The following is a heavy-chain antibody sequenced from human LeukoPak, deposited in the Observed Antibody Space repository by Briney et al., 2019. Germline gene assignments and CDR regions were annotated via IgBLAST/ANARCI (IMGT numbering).Heavy chain of an antibody. CDR2: ISAYNGNT. V-gene: IGHV1-18*04. J-gene: IGHJ5*02. CDR3: ARELGYCSGGSCGWFDP. D-gene: IGHD2-15*01. CDR1: DYTFTSYG. Sequence: ASVKVSCKASDYTFTSYGISWVRQAPGQGLEWMGWISAYNGNTNYAQKLQGRVTMTTDTSTSTAYMELRSLRSDDTAVYYCARELGYCSGGSCGWFDPWGQGTLVTVSS.